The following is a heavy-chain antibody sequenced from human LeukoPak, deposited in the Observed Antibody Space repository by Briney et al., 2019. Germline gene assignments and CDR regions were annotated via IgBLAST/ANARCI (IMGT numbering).Heavy chain of an antibody. Sequence: ASVKVSCKASGYTFTSYDINWVRQATGQGLERMGWMNPNSGNTGYAQKFQGRVTMTRNTSISTAYMELSSLRSEDTAVYYCARDYYDSSGYYLFDYWGQGTLVTVSS. V-gene: IGHV1-8*01. CDR2: MNPNSGNT. J-gene: IGHJ4*02. CDR1: GYTFTSYD. D-gene: IGHD3-22*01. CDR3: ARDYYDSSGYYLFDY.